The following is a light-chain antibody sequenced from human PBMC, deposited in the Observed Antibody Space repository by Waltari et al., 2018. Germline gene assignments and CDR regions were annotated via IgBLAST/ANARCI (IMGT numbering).Light chain of an antibody. Sequence: QSALTQPASVSGSPGQSITISCTGSSTDLGSFTLVSWYQHHPDKAPKRLIYEGTVRPSRLSHRFSGSKSGNTASLTISTLQAEDEADYYCFSYADGRSLVFGGGTKLTVL. CDR3: FSYADGRSLV. CDR1: STDLGSFTL. V-gene: IGLV2-23*01. CDR2: EGT. J-gene: IGLJ2*01.